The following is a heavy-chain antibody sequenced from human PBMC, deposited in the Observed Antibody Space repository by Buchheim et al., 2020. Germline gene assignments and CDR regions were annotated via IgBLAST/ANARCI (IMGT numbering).Heavy chain of an antibody. CDR1: GFTFSSYG. V-gene: IGHV3-30*18. D-gene: IGHD1-26*01. CDR2: ISYDGSNK. CDR3: AKVYGGATTHYHFDY. Sequence: QVQLVESGGGVVQPGRSLRLSCAASGFTFSSYGMHWVRQAPGKGLEWVAVISYDGSNKYYADSVKGRFTISRDNSKNTLYLQMNSLRAEDTAVYYCAKVYGGATTHYHFDYWGQGTL. J-gene: IGHJ4*02.